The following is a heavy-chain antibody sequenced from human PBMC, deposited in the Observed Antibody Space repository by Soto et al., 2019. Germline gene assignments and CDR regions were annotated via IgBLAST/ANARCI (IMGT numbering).Heavy chain of an antibody. CDR3: ARRSGSCFDY. J-gene: IGHJ4*02. CDR2: IYYSGST. CDR1: GGSISSYF. V-gene: IGHV4-59*08. Sequence: SETLSLTCTVSGGSISSYFWSWIRQPPGKGLEWIGYIYYSGSTNYNPSLKSRVTISVDTSKNQFSLKLSSVTAADTAVYYCARRSGSCFDYWGQGTLVTVSS. D-gene: IGHD7-27*01.